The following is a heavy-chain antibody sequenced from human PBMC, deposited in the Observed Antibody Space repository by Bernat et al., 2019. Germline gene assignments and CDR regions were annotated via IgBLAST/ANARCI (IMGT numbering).Heavy chain of an antibody. V-gene: IGHV3-30-3*01. Sequence: QVQLVESGGGVVQPGRSLRLSCAASGFTFSSYAMHWVRQAPGKGLEWVAVISYDGSNKYYADSVKGRFTISRDNSKNTLYLQMNSLRAEDTAVYYCARTSYDFWSGYSRLDYWGQGTLVTVSS. D-gene: IGHD3-3*01. CDR3: ARTSYDFWSGYSRLDY. CDR2: ISYDGSNK. CDR1: GFTFSSYA. J-gene: IGHJ4*02.